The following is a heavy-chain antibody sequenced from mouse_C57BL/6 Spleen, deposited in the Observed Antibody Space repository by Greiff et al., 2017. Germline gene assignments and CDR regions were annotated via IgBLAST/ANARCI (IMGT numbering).Heavy chain of an antibody. CDR2: IDPSDSET. V-gene: IGHV1-52*01. J-gene: IGHJ2*01. D-gene: IGHD3-2*02. Sequence: QVQLQQPGAELVRPGSSVKLSCKASGYTFTSYWMHWVKQRPIQGLEWIGNIDPSDSETHYNQKFKDKATLTVDKSSSTAYMQLSSLTSEDSAVYDCARGGTAQALYYFDYWGQGTTLTVSS. CDR1: GYTFTSYW. CDR3: ARGGTAQALYYFDY.